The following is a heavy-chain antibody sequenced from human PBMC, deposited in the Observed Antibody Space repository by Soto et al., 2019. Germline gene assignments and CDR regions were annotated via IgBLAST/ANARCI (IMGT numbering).Heavy chain of an antibody. Sequence: QVQLQQWGAGLLKPSETLSLTCAVYGGSFSGYHWSWIRQPPGKGLEWIGEINHRGSTNYNPSLKSRVTISVDTSKNQFSLKLSSVTAADTAVYYCAGGRGVRGTIITTYYYYGMDVWGQGTTVTVSS. J-gene: IGHJ6*02. CDR3: AGGRGVRGTIITTYYYYGMDV. V-gene: IGHV4-34*01. CDR2: INHRGST. D-gene: IGHD3-10*01. CDR1: GGSFSGYH.